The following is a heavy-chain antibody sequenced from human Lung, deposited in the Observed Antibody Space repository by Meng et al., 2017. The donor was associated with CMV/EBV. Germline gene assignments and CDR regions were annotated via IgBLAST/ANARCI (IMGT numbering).Heavy chain of an antibody. J-gene: IGHJ6*02. V-gene: IGHV3-30*02. CDR2: IRYDGSNK. CDR1: GFTFSSYG. CDR3: AKVVRLGYCSSTSCPARSYYYYGMDV. D-gene: IGHD2-2*01. Sequence: GGSXRLXCAASGFTFSSYGMHWVRQAPGKGLEWVAFIRYDGSNKYYADSVKGRFTISRDNSKNTLYLQMNSLRAEDTAVYYCAKVVRLGYCSSTSCPARSYYYYGMDVWRQGXTVTVSS.